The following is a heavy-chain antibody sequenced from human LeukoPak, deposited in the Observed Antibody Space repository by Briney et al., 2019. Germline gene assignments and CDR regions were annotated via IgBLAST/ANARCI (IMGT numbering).Heavy chain of an antibody. V-gene: IGHV3-48*04. Sequence: GGSLRISCAASGFTFSTYSMNWVRQAPGKGLEWVSYISDSTTTIYYADSVKGRFTISRDNAKNSLYLQMNSLRAEDTAVYYCARESGVTLLRGSLNVWGKGTTVTISS. J-gene: IGHJ6*04. CDR1: GFTFSTYS. CDR2: ISDSTTTI. D-gene: IGHD3-10*01. CDR3: ARESGVTLLRGSLNV.